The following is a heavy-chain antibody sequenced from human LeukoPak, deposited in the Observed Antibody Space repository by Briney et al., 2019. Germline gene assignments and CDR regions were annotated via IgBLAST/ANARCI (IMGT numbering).Heavy chain of an antibody. CDR3: ARARITMVRGLSGAFDI. Sequence: PGGSLRLSCAASGFTFSSYWMSWVRQAPGKGLEWVANIKQDGSEKYYVDSVKGRFTISRDNAKNSLYLQMNSLRAEDTAVYYCARARITMVRGLSGAFDIWGQGTMVTVSS. CDR2: IKQDGSEK. CDR1: GFTFSSYW. V-gene: IGHV3-7*01. J-gene: IGHJ3*02. D-gene: IGHD3-10*01.